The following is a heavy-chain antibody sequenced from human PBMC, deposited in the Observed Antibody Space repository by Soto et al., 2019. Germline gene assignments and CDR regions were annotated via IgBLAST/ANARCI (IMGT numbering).Heavy chain of an antibody. J-gene: IGHJ4*02. CDR2: INAGNGNT. CDR1: GYTFTSYA. D-gene: IGHD6-6*01. Sequence: ASVKVSCKASGYTFTSYAMHWVRQAPGQRLEWMGWINAGNGNTKYSQKFQGRVTITRDTSASTAYMELSSLRSEDTAVYYCARDYGAWSQLVLDYWGQGTLVTAPQ. V-gene: IGHV1-3*01. CDR3: ARDYGAWSQLVLDY.